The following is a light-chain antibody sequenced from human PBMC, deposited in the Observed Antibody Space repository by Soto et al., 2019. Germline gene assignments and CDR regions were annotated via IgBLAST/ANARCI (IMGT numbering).Light chain of an antibody. J-gene: IGLJ2*01. CDR3: SSYTNSRTLLG. CDR1: STDAGGYNF. V-gene: IGLV2-14*01. CDR2: EVS. Sequence: QSALTQPASVSGSPGQWITISCTGTSTDAGGYNFVSWYQHHPGKAPKLIIYEVSNRPSGVSNRFSASKSGTTASLTISGLQAEDEADYYCSSYTNSRTLLGFGGGTKLTVL.